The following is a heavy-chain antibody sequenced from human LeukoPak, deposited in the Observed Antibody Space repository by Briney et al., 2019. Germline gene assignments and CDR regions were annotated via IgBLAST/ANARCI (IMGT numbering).Heavy chain of an antibody. Sequence: GGSLRLSCAASGFTFSSYAMHWVRQAPGKGLEWVAVISYDGKTKIYADSAKGRFILSRDNSSKTVHLQMNALRPEYTAVYYCAKNGQPPHCPGGTCYPIIDNYFASWGQGTLVTVSS. J-gene: IGHJ4*02. D-gene: IGHD2-8*02. CDR1: GFTFSSYA. CDR2: ISYDGKTK. V-gene: IGHV3-30*18. CDR3: AKNGQPPHCPGGTCYPIIDNYFAS.